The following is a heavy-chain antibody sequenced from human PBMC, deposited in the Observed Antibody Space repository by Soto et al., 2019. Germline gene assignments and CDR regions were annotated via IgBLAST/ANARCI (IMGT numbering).Heavy chain of an antibody. D-gene: IGHD5-18*01. CDR1: GGSISSSSYY. Sequence: SETLSLTCTVSGGSISSSSYYWGWIRQPPGKGLEWIGSIYYSGRTYYNPSLKSRVTISVDTSKNQFSLKLSSVTAADTAVYYCGRNYSYLFDYWGQGTLVTVSS. CDR3: GRNYSYLFDY. CDR2: IYYSGRT. J-gene: IGHJ4*02. V-gene: IGHV4-39*01.